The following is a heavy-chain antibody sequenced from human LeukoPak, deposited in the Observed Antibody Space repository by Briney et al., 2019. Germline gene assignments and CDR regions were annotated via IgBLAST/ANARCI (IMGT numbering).Heavy chain of an antibody. CDR3: ARGSCRSSTSCYPRGNWFDP. D-gene: IGHD2-2*01. Sequence: GGSLRLSCAASGFTFSSYWMSWVRQAPGKGLEWVANIKQDGSEKYYVDSVKGRFTISRDNAKNSLYVQMNSLRAGDTAVYYCARGSCRSSTSCYPRGNWFDPWGQGTLVTVSS. J-gene: IGHJ5*02. CDR2: IKQDGSEK. V-gene: IGHV3-7*01. CDR1: GFTFSSYW.